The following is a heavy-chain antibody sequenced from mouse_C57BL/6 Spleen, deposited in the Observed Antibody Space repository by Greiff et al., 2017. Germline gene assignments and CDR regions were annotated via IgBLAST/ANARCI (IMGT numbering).Heavy chain of an antibody. V-gene: IGHV1-63*01. CDR3: ARGGLYDGYYRFAY. D-gene: IGHD2-3*01. Sequence: QVQLQQSGAELVRPGTSVKMSCKASGYTFTNYWIGWAKQRPGHGLEWIGDIYPGGGYTNYNEKFKGKATLTADKSSSTAYMQFSSLTSEDSAIYYGARGGLYDGYYRFAYWGQGTLVTVSA. J-gene: IGHJ3*01. CDR2: IYPGGGYT. CDR1: GYTFTNYW.